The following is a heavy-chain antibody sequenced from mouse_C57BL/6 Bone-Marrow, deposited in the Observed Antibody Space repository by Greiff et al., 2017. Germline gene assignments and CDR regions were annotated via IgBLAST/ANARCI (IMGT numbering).Heavy chain of an antibody. J-gene: IGHJ4*01. Sequence: VQLQQPGAELVKPGASVKLSCKASGYTFTSYWMHWVKQRPGRGLEWIGRIDPNSGGTKYNEKFKSKATLTVDKPSSTAYMQLSSLTSEDSEVYYCARPIDYDYDEGGYYAMDYWGQGTSVTVSS. CDR3: ARPIDYDYDEGGYYAMDY. V-gene: IGHV1-72*01. CDR2: IDPNSGGT. D-gene: IGHD2-4*01. CDR1: GYTFTSYW.